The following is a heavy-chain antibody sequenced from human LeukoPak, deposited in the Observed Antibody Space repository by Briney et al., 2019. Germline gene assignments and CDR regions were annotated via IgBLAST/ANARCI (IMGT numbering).Heavy chain of an antibody. J-gene: IGHJ5*02. CDR1: GYTFTSYG. D-gene: IGHD3-10*01. CDR2: ISAYNGNT. V-gene: IGHV1-18*01. Sequence: ASVTVSCKASGYTFTSYGISWVRQAPGQGLEWMGWISAYNGNTNYAQKLQGRVTMTTDTSTSTAYMELRSLRSDDTAVYYCARDGSPLWFGELSWFDPWGQGTLVTVPS. CDR3: ARDGSPLWFGELSWFDP.